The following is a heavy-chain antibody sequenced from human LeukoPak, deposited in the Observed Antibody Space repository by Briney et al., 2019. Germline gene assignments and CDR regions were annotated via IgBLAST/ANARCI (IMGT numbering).Heavy chain of an antibody. J-gene: IGHJ4*02. V-gene: IGHV3-49*03. CDR2: IRSKAYGETA. CDR3: TRDRGAYNLYDY. Sequence: GGSLRLSCTVSGFTFGDYAMSWIRQAPGKGLEWVGFIRSKAYGETADYAASVKGRFTISRDDSKAIAYLQMNSLKTEDTAVYHCTRDRGAYNLYDYWGQGTLVTVSS. CDR1: GFTFGDYA. D-gene: IGHD1-1*01.